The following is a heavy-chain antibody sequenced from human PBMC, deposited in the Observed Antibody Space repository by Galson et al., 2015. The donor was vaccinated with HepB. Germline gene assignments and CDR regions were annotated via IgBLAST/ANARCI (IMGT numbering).Heavy chain of an antibody. CDR1: GYTFTSYG. V-gene: IGHV1-18*01. D-gene: IGHD3-22*01. J-gene: IGHJ4*02. CDR2: ISAYNGNT. Sequence: QSGAEVKKPGASVKVSCKASGYTFTSYGISWVRQAPGQGLEWMGWISAYNGNTNYAQKLQGRVTMTTDTSTSTAYMELRSLRSDDTAVYYCARVGRRYYYDSSGDENFDYWGQGTLVTVSS. CDR3: ARVGRRYYYDSSGDENFDY.